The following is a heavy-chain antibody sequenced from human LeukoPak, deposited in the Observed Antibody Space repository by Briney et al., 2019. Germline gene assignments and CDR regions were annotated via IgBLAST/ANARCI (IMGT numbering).Heavy chain of an antibody. CDR3: AMVRGGYDAFDI. CDR2: IIPILGIA. Sequence: ASVKVSCKASGGTFSSHAISWVRQAPGQGLEWMGRIIPILGIANYARKFQGRVTITADKSTSTAYMELSSLRSEDTAVYYCAMVRGGYDAFDIWGQGTMVTVSS. J-gene: IGHJ3*02. CDR1: GGTFSSHA. V-gene: IGHV1-69*04. D-gene: IGHD3-10*01.